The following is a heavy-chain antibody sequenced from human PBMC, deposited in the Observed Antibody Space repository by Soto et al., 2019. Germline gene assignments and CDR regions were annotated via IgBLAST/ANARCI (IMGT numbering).Heavy chain of an antibody. D-gene: IGHD3-3*01. CDR3: ARAPETPSILGVALPYFFDY. CDR2: IFYRGSS. V-gene: IGHV4-31*01. CDR1: GGSISSGTSY. Sequence: QVQLQESGPGLVKPSQTLSLTCTVSGGSISSGTSYRSWIRPRPGKGLEWIGYIFYRGSSYCTPSLRGLVMILADTSKNQFTLRLSSVTAADTAVYYCARAPETPSILGVALPYFFDYWGQGALVTVSS. J-gene: IGHJ4*02.